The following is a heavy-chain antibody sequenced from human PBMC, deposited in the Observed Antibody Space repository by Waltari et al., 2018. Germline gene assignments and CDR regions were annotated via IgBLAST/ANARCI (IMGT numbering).Heavy chain of an antibody. V-gene: IGHV4-39*07. D-gene: IGHD2-15*01. CDR3: ARYCSGGSCSYNWFDP. Sequence: QLQLQESGPGLVKPSETLSLTCPVSGGSIRSSSYYWGWIRQPPGKGLEWIGSIYYSGSTYYNPSLKSRVTISVDTSKNQFSLKLSSVTAADTAVYYCARYCSGGSCSYNWFDPWGQGTLVTVSS. J-gene: IGHJ5*02. CDR1: GGSIRSSSYY. CDR2: IYYSGST.